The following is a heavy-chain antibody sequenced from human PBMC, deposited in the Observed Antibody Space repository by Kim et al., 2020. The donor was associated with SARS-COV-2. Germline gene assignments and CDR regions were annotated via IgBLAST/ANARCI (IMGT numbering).Heavy chain of an antibody. D-gene: IGHD1-26*01. J-gene: IGHJ5*02. CDR3: ARGQWELLYNWFDP. V-gene: IGHV4-59*09. Sequence: NPSLKSRVTISVDTSKNQFSLKLSSVTAADTAVYYCARGQWELLYNWFDPWGQGTLVTVSS.